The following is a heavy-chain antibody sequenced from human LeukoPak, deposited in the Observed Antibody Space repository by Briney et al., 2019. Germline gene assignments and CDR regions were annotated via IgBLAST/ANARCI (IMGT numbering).Heavy chain of an antibody. CDR3: ATPYCSGISCLDVFNM. J-gene: IGHJ3*02. CDR2: MDYSGTT. D-gene: IGHD2-2*01. V-gene: IGHV4-31*03. CDR1: AVSVSNACSC. Sequence: PSPSLSPTCNLSAVSVSNACSCSAWLREKPGKGLDWFGFMDYSGTTNYNPSLKSRLTNSLDTSKNQFSLQLSSVNAADTATYDCATPYCSGISCLDVFNMWGQETRVTVSS.